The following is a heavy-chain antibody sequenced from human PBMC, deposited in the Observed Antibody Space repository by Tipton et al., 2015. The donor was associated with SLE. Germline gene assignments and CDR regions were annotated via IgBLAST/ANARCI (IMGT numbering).Heavy chain of an antibody. V-gene: IGHV4-34*01. CDR1: GGSFSGYY. J-gene: IGHJ3*02. CDR3: ARVASSGWRGAFDI. Sequence: TLSLTCAVYGGSFSGYYWSWIRQPPGKGLEWIGEINHSGSTNYNPSLKSRVTISVDTSKNQFSLKVSSVTAADTAVYYCARVASSGWRGAFDIWGQGTMVTVSS. CDR2: INHSGST. D-gene: IGHD6-19*01.